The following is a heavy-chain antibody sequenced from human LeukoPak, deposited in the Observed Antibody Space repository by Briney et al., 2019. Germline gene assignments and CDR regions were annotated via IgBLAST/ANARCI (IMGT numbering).Heavy chain of an antibody. V-gene: IGHV3-23*01. J-gene: IGHJ3*02. CDR1: GFTFSSYA. D-gene: IGHD5-24*01. CDR2: IRSTGDST. Sequence: GGSLRLSCAASGFTFSSYAITWVRQAPGKGLEWVSSIRSTGDSTFYADSVKGRFTISRDNSKNTVYLLMDSLRTEDTAVYYCARIRDGYNDAYDIWGQGTMVTVSS. CDR3: ARIRDGYNDAYDI.